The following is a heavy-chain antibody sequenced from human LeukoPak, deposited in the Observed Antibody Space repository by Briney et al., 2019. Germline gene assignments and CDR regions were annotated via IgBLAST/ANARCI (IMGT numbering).Heavy chain of an antibody. CDR3: AKTYYYDSSGYYYLGWFDP. V-gene: IGHV3-30*18. CDR1: GFTFSSYG. CDR2: ISYDGSNK. Sequence: GGSLRLSCAASGFTFSSYGMHWVRQAPGKGLEWVAVISYDGSNKYYADSVKGRFTISRDNSKNTVYLQMNSLRAEDTAVYYCAKTYYYDSSGYYYLGWFDPLGQGTLVNVSA. D-gene: IGHD3-22*01. J-gene: IGHJ5*02.